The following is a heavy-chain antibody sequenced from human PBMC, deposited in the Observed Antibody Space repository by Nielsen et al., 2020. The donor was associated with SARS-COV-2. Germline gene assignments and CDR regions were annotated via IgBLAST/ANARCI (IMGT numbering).Heavy chain of an antibody. CDR1: GFTFSSYA. J-gene: IGHJ6*02. CDR3: ASIAAADTTSYYYYGMDV. V-gene: IGHV3-21*01. CDR2: ISSSSSYI. D-gene: IGHD6-13*01. Sequence: GGSLRLSCAASGFTFSSYAMSWVRQAPGKGLEWVSSISSSSSYIYYADSVKGRFTISRDNAKNSLYLQMNSLRAEDTAVYYCASIAAADTTSYYYYGMDVWGQGTTVTVSS.